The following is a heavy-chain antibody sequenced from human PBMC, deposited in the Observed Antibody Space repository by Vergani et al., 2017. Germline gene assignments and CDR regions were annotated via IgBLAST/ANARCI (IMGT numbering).Heavy chain of an antibody. V-gene: IGHV3-9*01. CDR2: INDNSAIV. CDR1: GFHFDNYA. D-gene: IGHD1-14*01. J-gene: IGHJ3*01. CDR3: TARRTGRDPFDF. Sequence: EVQLVESGGGLVQPGRSLRPSCAALGFHFDNYAIHWVRQAPGKGLEWVSGINDNSAIVVYADSVRGRFTISRDNAKKSLDLQMNSLKTDDTALSYCTARRTGRDPFDFWGQGTLVTVSS.